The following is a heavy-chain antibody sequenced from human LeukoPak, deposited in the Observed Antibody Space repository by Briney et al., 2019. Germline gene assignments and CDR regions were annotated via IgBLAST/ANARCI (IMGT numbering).Heavy chain of an antibody. CDR1: GYTFTGYY. CDR3: AREYHYYGSGSYSAGFDY. Sequence: ASVKVSCKASGYTFTGYYMHWVRQAPGQGLEWMGLINPNSGGTNYAQKFQGWVTMTRDTSISTAYMELSRLRSDDTAVYYCAREYHYYGSGSYSAGFDYWGQGTLVTVSS. J-gene: IGHJ4*02. D-gene: IGHD3-10*01. CDR2: INPNSGGT. V-gene: IGHV1-2*04.